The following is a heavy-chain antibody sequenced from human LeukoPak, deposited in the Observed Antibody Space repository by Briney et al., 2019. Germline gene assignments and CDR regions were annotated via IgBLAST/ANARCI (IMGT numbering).Heavy chain of an antibody. Sequence: PSETLSLTCVVSGYSISSGYYWAWIRQPPGKGLELIGSIYHSGSTNYNPSPKSRVTISVDTSKNQFSLNLNSVTAADTAVYYCARARGYYYYMDVWGEGTTVTVSS. CDR3: ARARGYYYYMDV. V-gene: IGHV4-38-2*01. D-gene: IGHD3-10*01. CDR1: GYSISSGYY. J-gene: IGHJ6*03. CDR2: IYHSGST.